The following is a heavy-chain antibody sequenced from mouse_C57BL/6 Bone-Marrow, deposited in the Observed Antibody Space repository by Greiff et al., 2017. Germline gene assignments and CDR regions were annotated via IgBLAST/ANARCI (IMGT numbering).Heavy chain of an antibody. CDR3: TTGLRSYFDY. D-gene: IGHD1-1*01. J-gene: IGHJ2*01. CDR1: GFNIKDDY. CDR2: IDPENGDT. Sequence: EVQLQQSGAELVRPGASVKLSCTASGFNIKDDYMHWVKQRPEQGLEWIGWIDPENGDTEYASKFQGKATITAATSSNTAYLQISSLTAEDTAVYYCTTGLRSYFDYWGQGTTLTVSS. V-gene: IGHV14-4*01.